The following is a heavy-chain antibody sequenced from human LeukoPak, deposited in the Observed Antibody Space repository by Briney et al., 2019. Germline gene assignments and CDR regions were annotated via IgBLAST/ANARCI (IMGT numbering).Heavy chain of an antibody. V-gene: IGHV1-69*04. CDR3: AKDRYDILTNYFDY. D-gene: IGHD3-9*01. CDR1: GGTFSSYA. Sequence: ASVKVSCTASGGTFSSYAISWVRQAPGQGLEWMGRIIPILGIANYAQKFQGRVTITADKSTSTAYMELSSLRSEDTAVYYCAKDRYDILTNYFDYWGQGTLVTVSS. CDR2: IIPILGIA. J-gene: IGHJ4*02.